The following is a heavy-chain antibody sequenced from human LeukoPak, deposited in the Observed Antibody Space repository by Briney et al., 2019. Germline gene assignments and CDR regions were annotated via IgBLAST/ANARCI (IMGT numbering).Heavy chain of an antibody. D-gene: IGHD6-13*01. CDR1: GCSLSTSGVG. V-gene: IGHV2-5*02. Sequence: KESGPTLVNPTQTLTLTCTFSGCSLSTSGVGVGWIRQPPGKALEWLALIYWDDDKRYSPSLKSRLTITKDTSKNQVVLTMTNMDPVDTATYYCAHRRLGQQLLLFDYWGQGTLVTVSS. CDR2: IYWDDDK. J-gene: IGHJ4*02. CDR3: AHRRLGQQLLLFDY.